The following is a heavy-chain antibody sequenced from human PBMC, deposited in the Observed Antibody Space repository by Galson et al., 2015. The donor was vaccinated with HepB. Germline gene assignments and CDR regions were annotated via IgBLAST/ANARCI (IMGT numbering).Heavy chain of an antibody. Sequence: SCKASGYKFSDYGINWVRQAPGQGLEWMGWISGYNANTNYAQNFQGRVTMTTDTSTSTVYMEVKKLRSDDTAVYYCARDYAMSTRKWFDPWGQGTLVTVSS. CDR2: ISGYNANT. V-gene: IGHV1-18*01. CDR1: GYKFSDYG. CDR3: ARDYAMSTRKWFDP. J-gene: IGHJ5*02. D-gene: IGHD3-16*01.